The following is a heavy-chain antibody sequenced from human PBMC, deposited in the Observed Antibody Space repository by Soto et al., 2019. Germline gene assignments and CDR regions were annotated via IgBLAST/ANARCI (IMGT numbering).Heavy chain of an antibody. Sequence: SETLSLTCTVSGGSISSSSYYWGWIRQPPGKGLEWIGSIYYSGSTYYNPSLKSRVTISVDTSKNQFSLKLSSVTAADTAVYYCARHYDILTGYLSYYYYYGMDVWGQGTTVTVS. CDR2: IYYSGST. V-gene: IGHV4-39*01. J-gene: IGHJ6*02. CDR3: ARHYDILTGYLSYYYYYGMDV. D-gene: IGHD3-9*01. CDR1: GGSISSSSYY.